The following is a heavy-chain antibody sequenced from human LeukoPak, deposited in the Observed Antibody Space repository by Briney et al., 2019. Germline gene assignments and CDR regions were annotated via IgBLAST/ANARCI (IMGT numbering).Heavy chain of an antibody. CDR1: GFTFSSYS. J-gene: IGHJ6*04. CDR2: ISSSSSYI. CDR3: ARGDYSSSFYYYYGMDV. V-gene: IGHV3-21*01. Sequence: GGSLRLSCAASGFTFSSYSMNWVRQAPGKGLEWVSSISSSSSYIYYADLVKGRFTISRDNAKNSLYLQMNSLRAEDTAVYYCARGDYSSSFYYYYGMDVWGKGTTVTVSS. D-gene: IGHD6-13*01.